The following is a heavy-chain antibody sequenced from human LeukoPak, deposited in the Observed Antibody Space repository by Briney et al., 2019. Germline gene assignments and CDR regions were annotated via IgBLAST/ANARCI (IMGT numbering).Heavy chain of an antibody. D-gene: IGHD6-13*01. Sequence: GGSLRLSCAASGFTFSSYSMNWVRQAPGKGLEWVSSISSSSSYIYYADSVKGRFTISRDNAKNSLYLQMNSLRAEDTAVYYCARDSSWDPRMNWFDPWGQGTLVTVSS. CDR2: ISSSSSYI. CDR3: ARDSSWDPRMNWFDP. J-gene: IGHJ5*02. CDR1: GFTFSSYS. V-gene: IGHV3-21*01.